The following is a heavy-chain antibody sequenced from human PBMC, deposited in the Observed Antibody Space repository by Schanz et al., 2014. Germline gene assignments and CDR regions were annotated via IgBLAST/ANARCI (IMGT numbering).Heavy chain of an antibody. CDR2: ISGTGGDDT. V-gene: IGHV3-23*01. D-gene: IGHD5-12*01. CDR3: ARKVVATIGGYYDN. Sequence: EVHLLESGGGLVQPGGSLRLSCAASGFSFGTYAMSWVRQAPGKGLLWVSSISGTGGDDTYYADSVKGRFTISRDNAKSSLYLQMNSLRVEDTAVYYCARKVVATIGGYYDNWGQGTLVIVSS. J-gene: IGHJ4*02. CDR1: GFSFGTYA.